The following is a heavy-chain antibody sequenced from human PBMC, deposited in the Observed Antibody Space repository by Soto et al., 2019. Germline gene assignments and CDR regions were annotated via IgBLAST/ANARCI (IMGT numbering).Heavy chain of an antibody. CDR3: AKAQPFYDFWSGYFDY. D-gene: IGHD3-3*01. V-gene: IGHV3-9*01. J-gene: IGHJ4*02. Sequence: PGGSLRLSCAASGFTFDDYAMHWVRQAPGKGLEWVSGISWNSGSIGYADSVKGRFTISRDNAKNSLYLQMNSLRAEDTALYYCAKAQPFYDFWSGYFDYWGQGTLVTVSS. CDR2: ISWNSGSI. CDR1: GFTFDDYA.